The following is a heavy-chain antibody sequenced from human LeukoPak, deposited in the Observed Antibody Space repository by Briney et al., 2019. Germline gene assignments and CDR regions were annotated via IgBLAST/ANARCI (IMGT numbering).Heavy chain of an antibody. V-gene: IGHV3-7*05. CDR1: GLTFSNYW. CDR3: ARGSGWLDP. Sequence: TGGSLRLPCAASGLTFSNYWMSWVRQAPEKGLEWVANIKEDGSVKYYVDSVKGRFTISRDNAKNSLYLHMNSLRVEDRAVYYCARGSGWLDPWGQGTLVTVFS. J-gene: IGHJ5*02. CDR2: IKEDGSVK. D-gene: IGHD1-26*01.